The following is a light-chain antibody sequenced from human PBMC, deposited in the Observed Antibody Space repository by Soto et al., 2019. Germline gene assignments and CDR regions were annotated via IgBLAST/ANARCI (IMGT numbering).Light chain of an antibody. Sequence: QSALTQPPSASGSPGQSVTISCTGTSSDVGAYNYVSWYQQHPGKAPKVMIFEVSKRPSGVPDRFSGSKSGNTASLTVSGLQAEDEADYYCSSFAGSNEVVFGGGTKLTLL. CDR1: SSDVGAYNY. V-gene: IGLV2-8*01. CDR3: SSFAGSNEVV. J-gene: IGLJ3*02. CDR2: EVS.